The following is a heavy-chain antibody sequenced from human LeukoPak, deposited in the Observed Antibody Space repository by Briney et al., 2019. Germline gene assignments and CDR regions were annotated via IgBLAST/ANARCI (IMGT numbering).Heavy chain of an antibody. Sequence: SETLSLTCTVSGGSISSSSYYWGWIRQPPGKGLEWIGSIYYSGSTYYNPSLKSRVTISVDTSKNQFSLKLSSVTAADTAVYYCARESPIVVVVAATGYFDYWGQGTLVTVSS. D-gene: IGHD2-15*01. CDR3: ARESPIVVVVAATGYFDY. J-gene: IGHJ4*02. CDR1: GGSISSSSYY. CDR2: IYYSGST. V-gene: IGHV4-39*07.